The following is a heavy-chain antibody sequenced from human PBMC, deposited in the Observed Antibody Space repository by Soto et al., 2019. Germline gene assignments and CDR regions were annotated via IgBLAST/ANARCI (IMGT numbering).Heavy chain of an antibody. CDR2: INHSGST. D-gene: IGHD6-13*01. Sequence: ETLSLTFAVYGGSFSGYYWSWIRQPPGKGLEWIGEINHSGSTNYNPSLKSRVTISVDTSKNQFSLKLSSVTAADTAVYYCARAISSPPGHWFAPWGQGTLVTVSS. V-gene: IGHV4-34*01. CDR1: GGSFSGYY. CDR3: ARAISSPPGHWFAP. J-gene: IGHJ5*02.